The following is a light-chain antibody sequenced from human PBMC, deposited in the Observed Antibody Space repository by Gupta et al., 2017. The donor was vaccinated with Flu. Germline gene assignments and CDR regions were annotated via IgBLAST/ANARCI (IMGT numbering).Light chain of an antibody. CDR3: LLYFGGAQPGV. Sequence: QTVVTHEPSLTVSPGWPGTLTCSSNTAPVTGGYYPNWHQLQPGQPPRPLNYSTTDKHSWTPTRFAGDLLGGKATPTLSGAQPEDEADYYCLLYFGGAQPGVSGGGTRLTVL. V-gene: IGLV7-43*01. J-gene: IGLJ3*02. CDR1: TAPVTGGYY. CDR2: STT.